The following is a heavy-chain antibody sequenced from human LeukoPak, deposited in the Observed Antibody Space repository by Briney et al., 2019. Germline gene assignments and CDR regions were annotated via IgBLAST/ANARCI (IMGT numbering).Heavy chain of an antibody. J-gene: IGHJ3*02. D-gene: IGHD3-22*01. CDR1: GGSISSYY. Sequence: PSETLSLTCTVSGGSISSYYWSWIRQPPGKGLEWIGYIYYSGSTNYNPSLKSRVTISVDTSKNQFSLKLSSVTAADTAVYYCASRYYYDSSGYFARPDDAFDIWGQGTMVTVSS. V-gene: IGHV4-59*08. CDR2: IYYSGST. CDR3: ASRYYYDSSGYFARPDDAFDI.